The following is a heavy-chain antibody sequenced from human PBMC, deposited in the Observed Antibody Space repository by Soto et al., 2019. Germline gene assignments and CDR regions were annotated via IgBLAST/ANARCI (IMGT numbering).Heavy chain of an antibody. CDR2: ISSSSSYI. V-gene: IGHV3-21*01. Sequence: GGSLRLSCAASGFTFSSYSMNWVRQAPGKGLEWVSSISSSSSYIYYADSVKGRFTISRDNAKNSLYLQMNSLRAEDTAVYYCARDFGGTTDNYWGQGTLVTVSS. D-gene: IGHD1-1*01. J-gene: IGHJ4*02. CDR1: GFTFSSYS. CDR3: ARDFGGTTDNY.